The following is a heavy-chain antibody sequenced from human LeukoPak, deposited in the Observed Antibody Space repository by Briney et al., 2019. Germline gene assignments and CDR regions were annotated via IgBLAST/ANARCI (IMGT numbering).Heavy chain of an antibody. J-gene: IGHJ4*02. Sequence: PSETLSLTCTVSGGSISSSSYFWAWIRQPPGKGLEWIGSIYYSGSTYYNPSLNSRVTISVDTSKNQFSLNQSSVTAADTAVYYCARLITAFQAFDSRGQGTLVTVSS. CDR2: IYYSGST. CDR3: ARLITAFQAFDS. V-gene: IGHV4-39*01. D-gene: IGHD3-16*01. CDR1: GGSISSSSYF.